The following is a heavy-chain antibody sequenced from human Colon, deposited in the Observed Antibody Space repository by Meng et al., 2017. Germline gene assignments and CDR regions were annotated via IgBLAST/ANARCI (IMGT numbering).Heavy chain of an antibody. J-gene: IGHJ4*02. CDR3: VRMTRDSSNWYVDL. CDR1: DGSISVDAYF. V-gene: IGHV4-31*03. D-gene: IGHD6-13*01. CDR2: IYSSGTT. Sequence: QVQLQESGPGLVKPSETLSLTCSVSDGSISVDAYFWGWIRQLPGKGLEWIGYIYSSGTTYYNPPLKSRVAISLDTSKNQFSLEVSSVTAADTAVYYCVRMTRDSSNWYVDLWGQGTLVTVSS.